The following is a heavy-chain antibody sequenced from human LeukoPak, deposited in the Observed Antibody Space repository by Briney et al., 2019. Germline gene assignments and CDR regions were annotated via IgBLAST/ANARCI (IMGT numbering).Heavy chain of an antibody. CDR2: INPRGDST. D-gene: IGHD6-13*01. CDR3: AREFSSSCLDS. CDR1: GYTFSSHY. J-gene: IGHJ4*02. Sequence: GASVKVSCKASGYTFSSHYMHWVRQAPGQGLEWMGIINPRGDSTTYAQNFQGRVSMTRDTSTSTLYMELSSLRSDDTAVYYCAREFSSSCLDSWGQGTLVTVSS. V-gene: IGHV1-46*01.